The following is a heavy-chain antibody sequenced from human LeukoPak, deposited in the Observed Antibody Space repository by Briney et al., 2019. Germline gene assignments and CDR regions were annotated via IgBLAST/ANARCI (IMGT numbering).Heavy chain of an antibody. Sequence: GASVKVSCKASGYTFISYGISWVRQAPGQGLEWMGWISAYNGNTNYAQKLQGRVTMTTDTSTSTAYMELRSLRSDDTAVYYCAREGDDGWLVRRLDPWGQGTLVTVSS. V-gene: IGHV1-18*01. J-gene: IGHJ5*02. CDR1: GYTFISYG. CDR3: AREGDDGWLVRRLDP. CDR2: ISAYNGNT. D-gene: IGHD6-19*01.